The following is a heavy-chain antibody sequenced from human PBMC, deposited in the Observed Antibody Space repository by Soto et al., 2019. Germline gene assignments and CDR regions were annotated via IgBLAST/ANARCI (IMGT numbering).Heavy chain of an antibody. Sequence: ASVKVSCKXSGYTFTSYDINWVRQATGQGLEWMGWMNPNSGNTGYAQKFQGRVTMTRNTSISTAYMELSSLRSEDTAVYYCARGLVKWELLYYYYGMDVWGQGTTVTVSS. CDR2: MNPNSGNT. D-gene: IGHD1-26*01. J-gene: IGHJ6*02. CDR1: GYTFTSYD. CDR3: ARGLVKWELLYYYYGMDV. V-gene: IGHV1-8*01.